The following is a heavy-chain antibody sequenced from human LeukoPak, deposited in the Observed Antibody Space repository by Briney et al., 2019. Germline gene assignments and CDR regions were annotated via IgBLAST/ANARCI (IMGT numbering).Heavy chain of an antibody. V-gene: IGHV4-4*07. D-gene: IGHD6-13*01. Sequence: SETLSLTCTVSGGSISSYYWSWIRQPAGKGLEWIGRIYTSGSTNYNPSLKSRVTMSVDTSKNQFSLKPSSVTAADTAVYYCARERPGIFPYWFDPWGQGTLVTVSS. CDR1: GGSISSYY. J-gene: IGHJ5*02. CDR2: IYTSGST. CDR3: ARERPGIFPYWFDP.